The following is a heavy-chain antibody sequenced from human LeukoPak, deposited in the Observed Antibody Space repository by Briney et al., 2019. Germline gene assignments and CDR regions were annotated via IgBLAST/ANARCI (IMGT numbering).Heavy chain of an antibody. Sequence: SGPTLVNPTQTLTLTCTFSGFSLSTSGVGVGWIPQPPGKALEWLALIYWNDDKRYSPSLKSRLTITKDTSKNQVVLTMTNMDPVDTATYYCAHRPGLLWATYYFDYWGQGTLVTVSS. V-gene: IGHV2-5*01. CDR1: GFSLSTSGVG. J-gene: IGHJ4*02. CDR2: IYWNDDK. D-gene: IGHD3-16*01. CDR3: AHRPGLLWATYYFDY.